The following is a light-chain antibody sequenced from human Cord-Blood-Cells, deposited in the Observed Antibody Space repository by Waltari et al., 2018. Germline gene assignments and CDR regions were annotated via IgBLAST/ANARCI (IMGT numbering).Light chain of an antibody. CDR1: TSYVGGYNY. CDR3: SSYAGSNNLV. Sequence: QSALTQPPPASGSPGQSVTISCTVTTSYVGGYNYVPWYQQHPGKSPKLMIYEVSKRPSGVPDRFSGSKSGNTASLTVSGLQAEDEADYYCSSYAGSNNLVFGGGTKLTVL. CDR2: EVS. J-gene: IGLJ2*01. V-gene: IGLV2-8*01.